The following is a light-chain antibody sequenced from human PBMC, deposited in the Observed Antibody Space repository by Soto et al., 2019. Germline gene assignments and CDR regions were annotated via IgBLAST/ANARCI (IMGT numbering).Light chain of an antibody. Sequence: EIVLTQSPGTLSLSPGERATLSCRASQTISSNSLAWYQQKPGLAPRLLIYSAYDKTGGVPDRFSGSGSGTDFTLTITRLEPEDFAVYYCQQYNNWPPWTFGQGTKVEIK. J-gene: IGKJ1*01. CDR3: QQYNNWPPWT. CDR1: QTISSNS. V-gene: IGKV3-20*01. CDR2: SAY.